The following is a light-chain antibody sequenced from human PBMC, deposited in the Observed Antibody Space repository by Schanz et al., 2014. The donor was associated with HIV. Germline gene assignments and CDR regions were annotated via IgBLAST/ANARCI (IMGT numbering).Light chain of an antibody. CDR1: RSNIGRNT. Sequence: QSVLTQPPSASGTPGQRVTISCSGSRSNIGRNTVHWYQQLPRTAPKLLIYSNNQRPSGVPDRFSGSKSGTSASLAISGLQSEDEAHYYCQSYDSSLSVVFGGGTKVTVL. J-gene: IGLJ2*01. CDR3: QSYDSSLSVV. CDR2: SNN. V-gene: IGLV1-44*01.